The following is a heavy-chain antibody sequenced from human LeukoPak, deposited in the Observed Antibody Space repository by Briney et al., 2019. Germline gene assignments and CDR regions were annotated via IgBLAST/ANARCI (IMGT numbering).Heavy chain of an antibody. Sequence: GGSLRLSCAASGFTFSSYAMSWVRQAPRKGLEWVSAISGSGGSTYYADSVKGRFTISRDNSKNTLYLQMNSLRAEDTAVYYCAKQKGYCSSTRCYRNWFDTWGQGTLVTVSS. V-gene: IGHV3-23*01. CDR2: ISGSGGST. CDR1: GFTFSSYA. CDR3: AKQKGYCSSTRCYRNWFDT. D-gene: IGHD2-2*01. J-gene: IGHJ5*02.